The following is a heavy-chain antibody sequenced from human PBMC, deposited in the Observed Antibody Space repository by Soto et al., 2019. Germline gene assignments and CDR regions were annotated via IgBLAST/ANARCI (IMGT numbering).Heavy chain of an antibody. Sequence: EVRLVESGGTLVEPGGSLRLSCAASGFIFSSAWINWVRQAPGKGLEWVGRIKSKSNGARTDFAAPVKGRFAISRDDSRDTVYLQMNTLKTDDTAVYYCDTDSLATGLLVRHDFWGHGTLVTVSS. V-gene: IGHV3-15*07. J-gene: IGHJ4*01. CDR2: IKSKSNGART. CDR1: GFIFSSAW. D-gene: IGHD2-15*01. CDR3: DTDSLATGLLVRHDF.